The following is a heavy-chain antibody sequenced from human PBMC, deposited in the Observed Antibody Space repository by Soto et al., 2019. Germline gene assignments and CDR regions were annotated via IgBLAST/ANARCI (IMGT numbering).Heavy chain of an antibody. CDR3: ARAPIPNSKYYGMDV. V-gene: IGHV4-31*03. J-gene: IGHJ6*02. CDR2: IYYSGST. Sequence: SETLSLTCTVSGGSVNSGGYHWSWIRQHPGKGLEWIGDIYYSGSTYYNPSLKSRVTISIDTSTNHFSLHLSALTAADTAVYYCARAPIPNSKYYGMDVWGQGTTVTVSS. CDR1: GGSVNSGGYH. D-gene: IGHD1-1*01.